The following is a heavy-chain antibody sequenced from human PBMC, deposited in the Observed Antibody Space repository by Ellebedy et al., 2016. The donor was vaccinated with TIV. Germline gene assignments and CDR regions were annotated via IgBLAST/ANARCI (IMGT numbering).Heavy chain of an antibody. V-gene: IGHV3-23*01. CDR3: AKIAVSGLWYFDL. J-gene: IGHJ2*01. Sequence: FTFRRDNSKNTLYLQMNSLRAEDTAIYYCAKIAVSGLWYFDLWGRGTLVTVSS. D-gene: IGHD6-19*01.